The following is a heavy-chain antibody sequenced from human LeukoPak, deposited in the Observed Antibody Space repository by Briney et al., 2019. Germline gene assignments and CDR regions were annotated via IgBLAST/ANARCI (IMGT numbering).Heavy chain of an antibody. CDR1: GGSISSYY. CDR2: IYYSGST. Sequence: PSETLSLTCTVSGGSISSYYWSWIRQHPGKGLEWIGYIYYSGSTNYNPSLKSRVTISVDTSKNQFSLKLSSVTAADTAVYYCARHHYYDSSGYRDYWGQGTLVTVSS. CDR3: ARHHYYDSSGYRDY. J-gene: IGHJ4*02. D-gene: IGHD3-22*01. V-gene: IGHV4-59*01.